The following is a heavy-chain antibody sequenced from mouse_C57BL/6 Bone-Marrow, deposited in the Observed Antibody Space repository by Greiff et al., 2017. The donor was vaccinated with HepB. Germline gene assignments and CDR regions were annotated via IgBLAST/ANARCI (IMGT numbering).Heavy chain of an antibody. CDR1: GYTFTSYW. CDR3: ARRRATVVAFDY. J-gene: IGHJ2*01. V-gene: IGHV1-69*01. Sequence: QVQLKQPGAELVMPGASVKLSCKASGYTFTSYWMHWVKQRPGQGLEWIGEIDPSDSYTNYNQKFKGKSTLTVDKSSSTAYMQLSSLTSEDSAVYYCARRRATVVAFDYWGQGTTLTVSS. D-gene: IGHD1-1*01. CDR2: IDPSDSYT.